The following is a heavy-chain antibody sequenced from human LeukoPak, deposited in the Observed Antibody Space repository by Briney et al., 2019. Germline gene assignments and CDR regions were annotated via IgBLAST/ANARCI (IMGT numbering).Heavy chain of an antibody. CDR1: GFTVSSNY. CDR3: ATSQTTAFDY. CDR2: IYSGGST. J-gene: IGHJ4*02. Sequence: QAGGSLRLSCAASGFTVSSNYMSWVRQAPGKGLEWVSVIYSGGSTYYADSVKGRFTISRDNSKNTLYLQMNSLRAEDTAVYYCATSQTTAFDYWGQGTLVTVSS. V-gene: IGHV3-66*01. D-gene: IGHD4-11*01.